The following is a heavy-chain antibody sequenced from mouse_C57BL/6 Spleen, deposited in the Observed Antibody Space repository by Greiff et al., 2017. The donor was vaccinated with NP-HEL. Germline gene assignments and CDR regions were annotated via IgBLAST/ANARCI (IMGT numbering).Heavy chain of an antibody. V-gene: IGHV1-42*01. CDR3: ARRGCIYGNYRDLYCDV. D-gene: IGHD2-1*01. J-gene: IGHJ1*03. Sequence: EVQLQQSGPELVKPGASVKISCKASGYSFTGYYMNWVKQSPEKSLEWIGEINPSTGGTTYNQKFKAKATLTVDKSSSTAYMQLKSLTSEDSAVYDCARRGCIYGNYRDLYCDVWGTGTTVTVSS. CDR1: GYSFTGYY. CDR2: INPSTGGT.